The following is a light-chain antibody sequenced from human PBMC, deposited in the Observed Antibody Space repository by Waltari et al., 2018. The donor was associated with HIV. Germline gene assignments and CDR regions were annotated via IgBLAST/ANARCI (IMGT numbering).Light chain of an antibody. Sequence: SPGGTVTLTCGSSTGAVTSGHYPYWFQQKPGQAPRTLIFDTNNKHSWTPARFSGSLLGGKAALTLSGAQPEDEAEYYCLLSYSGARVFGGGTKLTVL. V-gene: IGLV7-46*01. CDR2: DTN. CDR3: LLSYSGARV. CDR1: TGAVTSGHY. J-gene: IGLJ2*01.